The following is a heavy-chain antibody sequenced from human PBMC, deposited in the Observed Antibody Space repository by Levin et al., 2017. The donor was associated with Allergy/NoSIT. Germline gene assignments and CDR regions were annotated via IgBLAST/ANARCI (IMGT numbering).Heavy chain of an antibody. D-gene: IGHD3-10*01. V-gene: IGHV3-23*01. CDR3: VKDRVVRAVLLRAAFDI. CDR1: GFTFRNYA. Sequence: GGSLRLSCVASGFTFRNYAMSWVRQAPGKGLEWVSAISASDTTDYADSVKGRFTISRDNSESTLYLQMNSLRVEDTALYYCVKDRVVRAVLLRAAFDIWGRGTVVTVSS. CDR2: ISASDTT. J-gene: IGHJ3*02.